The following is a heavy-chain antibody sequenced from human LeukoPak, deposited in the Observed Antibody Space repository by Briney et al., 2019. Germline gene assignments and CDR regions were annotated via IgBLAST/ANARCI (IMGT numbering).Heavy chain of an antibody. V-gene: IGHV4-59*08. Sequence: SETLSLTCTVSGGSISSYYWSWIRQPPGKGLEWIGYICYSGSTNYNPSLKSRVTISVDTSKNQFSLKLSSVTAADTAVYYCARHDYDILTGYYNNWFDPWGQGTLVTVSS. CDR3: ARHDYDILTGYYNNWFDP. J-gene: IGHJ5*02. CDR2: ICYSGST. D-gene: IGHD3-9*01. CDR1: GGSISSYY.